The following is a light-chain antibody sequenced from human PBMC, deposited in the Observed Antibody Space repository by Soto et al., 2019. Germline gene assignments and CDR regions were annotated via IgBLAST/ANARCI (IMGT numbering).Light chain of an antibody. J-gene: IGKJ3*01. CDR2: GAS. V-gene: IGKV3-15*01. CDR3: QQYNNWPFT. Sequence: EIVMTQSPATLSVSPGEGATLSCRASQSVSSNLAWYQQKPGQAPRLLIYGASTRATGIPARFSGSGSGKDFTLTISSLQSADFAVYYCQQYNNWPFTFGPGTKVDIK. CDR1: QSVSSN.